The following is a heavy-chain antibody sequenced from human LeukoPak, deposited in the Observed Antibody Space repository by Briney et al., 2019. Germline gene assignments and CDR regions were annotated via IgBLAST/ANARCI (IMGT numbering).Heavy chain of an antibody. CDR3: ARLFGTVTTYDY. CDR2: INPDGSAK. J-gene: IGHJ4*02. Sequence: PGGSLRLSCVASGFPFSTCWMSWVRQAPGKGLEWVASINPDGSAKYYVDSVKGRFTISRDNAENSLYLQMSSLRAEDTAVYYCARLFGTVTTYDYWGQGTLVAVSS. CDR1: GFPFSTCW. D-gene: IGHD4-17*01. V-gene: IGHV3-7*01.